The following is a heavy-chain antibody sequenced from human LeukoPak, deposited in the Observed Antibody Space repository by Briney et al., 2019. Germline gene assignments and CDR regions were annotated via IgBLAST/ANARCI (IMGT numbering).Heavy chain of an antibody. CDR3: AKESMVRGVNYIYPFDY. D-gene: IGHD3-10*01. J-gene: IGHJ4*02. V-gene: IGHV1-18*01. CDR2: SSAYNGNT. CDR1: GYTFTSYG. Sequence: ASVKVSCKASGYTFTSYGISWVRQALGQGLEWMGWSSAYNGNTNYAQKVQGRVTMTTDTSTTTAYMELRSLRSDDTAVYYCAKESMVRGVNYIYPFDYWGQGTLVTVSS.